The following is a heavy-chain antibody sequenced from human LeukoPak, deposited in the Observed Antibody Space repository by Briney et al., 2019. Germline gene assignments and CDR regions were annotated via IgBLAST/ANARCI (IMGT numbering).Heavy chain of an antibody. V-gene: IGHV3-64D*06. CDR2: ISSNGGSA. Sequence: GGSLRLSCSASGFTFSSYAMHWVRQAPGKGLEYVSAISSNGGSAYYADSVKGRFTISRDNSKNTLYLQMSSLRPEDTAVYYCVKGIVVVTARAFDYWGQGTLVTVSS. CDR1: GFTFSSYA. D-gene: IGHD2-21*02. J-gene: IGHJ4*02. CDR3: VKGIVVVTARAFDY.